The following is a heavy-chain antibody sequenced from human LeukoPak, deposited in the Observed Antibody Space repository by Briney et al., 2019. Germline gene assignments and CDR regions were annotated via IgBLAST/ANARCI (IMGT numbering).Heavy chain of an antibody. V-gene: IGHV4-4*07. CDR1: GASITSYY. CDR2: MYTSGST. Sequence: SETLSLTCTVSGASITSYYWSWIRQPAGKGLEWIGRMYTSGSTNYNPSLQSRVNISLDKSKNQFSLKLNSVTAADTAVYYCARESREDWYFDLWGRGTLVTVSS. D-gene: IGHD3-10*01. CDR3: ARESREDWYFDL. J-gene: IGHJ2*01.